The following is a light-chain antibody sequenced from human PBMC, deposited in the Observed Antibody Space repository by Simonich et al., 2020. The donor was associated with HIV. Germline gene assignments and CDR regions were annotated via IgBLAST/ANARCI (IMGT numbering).Light chain of an antibody. CDR3: QQYNGYPLT. CDR1: HDIMMA. J-gene: IGKJ4*01. V-gene: IGKV1-13*02. Sequence: AIQLTQSPSSLSESVGHRVTITCRNNHDIMMALALYQQTPGKTPRVLIYDASRLESGFPSRFSGSVSGTDFTLTISGLQPEDFAVYYCQQYNGYPLTFGGGTKVEIK. CDR2: DAS.